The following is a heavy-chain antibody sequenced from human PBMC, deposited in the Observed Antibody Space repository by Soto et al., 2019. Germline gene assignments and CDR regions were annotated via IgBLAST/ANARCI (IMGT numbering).Heavy chain of an antibody. Sequence: PSETLSLTCTVSGGSISSYYWSWIRQPPGKGLEWIGYIYYSGSTNYNPFLKSRVTISVDTSKNQFSLKLSSVTAADTAVYYCARAPRGNYGYPSYFDYWGQGTLVTVSS. CDR3: ARAPRGNYGYPSYFDY. V-gene: IGHV4-59*01. CDR1: GGSISSYY. CDR2: IYYSGST. D-gene: IGHD3-10*01. J-gene: IGHJ4*02.